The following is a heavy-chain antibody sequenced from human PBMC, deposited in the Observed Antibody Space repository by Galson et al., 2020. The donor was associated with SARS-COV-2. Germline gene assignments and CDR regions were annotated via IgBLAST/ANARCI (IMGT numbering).Heavy chain of an antibody. CDR1: GFTFSSYV. Sequence: TGGSLRLSCAASGFTFSSYVMHWVRQAPGKGLEWVAVISYDGSDKYYADSVKGRFTISRDNSKNTLYLQMNSPRAEDTAVYYCARDSYYCSSTSCTFYYYYYGMDVWGQGTTVTVS. CDR2: ISYDGSDK. D-gene: IGHD2-2*01. CDR3: ARDSYYCSSTSCTFYYYYYGMDV. V-gene: IGHV3-30-3*01. J-gene: IGHJ6*02.